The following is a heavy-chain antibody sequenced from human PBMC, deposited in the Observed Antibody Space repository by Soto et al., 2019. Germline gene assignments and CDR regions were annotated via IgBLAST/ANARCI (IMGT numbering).Heavy chain of an antibody. CDR3: ARTYYYDSSGYSPEPTGYYYYNGMDV. D-gene: IGHD3-22*01. V-gene: IGHV1-69*13. CDR1: GGTFSSYA. Sequence: ASVKVSCKASGGTFSSYAISWVRQAPGQGLEWMGGIIPIFGTANYAQKFQGRVTITADESTSTAYMELSSLRSEDTAVYYCARTYYYDSSGYSPEPTGYYYYNGMDVWGQGTTVTVSS. CDR2: IIPIFGTA. J-gene: IGHJ6*02.